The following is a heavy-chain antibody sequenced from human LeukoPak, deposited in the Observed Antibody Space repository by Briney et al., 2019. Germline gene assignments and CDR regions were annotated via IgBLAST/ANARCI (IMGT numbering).Heavy chain of an antibody. Sequence: PGGSLRLSGAAPGFTFNIYAMSWVRQAPGKGLTWVSGLNEDGGYTYYADSVKGRFTISRDNSKNTLYLQMSSLRAEDTAVYYCVKDSLGYSYGYYFDYWGQGTLVTVSS. CDR2: LNEDGGYT. CDR3: VKDSLGYSYGYYFDY. CDR1: GFTFNIYA. J-gene: IGHJ4*02. V-gene: IGHV3-23*01. D-gene: IGHD5-18*01.